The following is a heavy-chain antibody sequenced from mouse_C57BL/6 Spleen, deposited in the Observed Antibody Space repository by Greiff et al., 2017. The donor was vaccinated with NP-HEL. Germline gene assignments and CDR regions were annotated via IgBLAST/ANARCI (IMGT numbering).Heavy chain of an antibody. Sequence: VQLQQSGPELVKPGASVKIPCKASGYTFTDYNMDWVKQSHGKSLEWIGDINPNNGGTIYNQKFKGKATLTVDKSSSTAYMELRSLTSEDTAVYYCARGWLLPFDYWGQGTTLTVSS. J-gene: IGHJ2*01. CDR3: ARGWLLPFDY. CDR2: INPNNGGT. D-gene: IGHD2-3*01. CDR1: GYTFTDYN. V-gene: IGHV1-18*01.